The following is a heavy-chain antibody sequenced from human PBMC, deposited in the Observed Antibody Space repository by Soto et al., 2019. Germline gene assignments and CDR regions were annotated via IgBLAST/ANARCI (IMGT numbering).Heavy chain of an antibody. D-gene: IGHD3-3*01. J-gene: IGHJ4*02. Sequence: QVQLQESGPGLVKPSETLSLTCTVSGGSVSSGSYYWSWIRQPPGQGLEWIGYIYYSRSTNYNPSLKSPPTISVDTSKNQFSLELSSVTAADTAVYYCARGPYYDFWSGYYTGIYFDYWGQGTLVTVSS. CDR3: ARGPYYDFWSGYYTGIYFDY. CDR2: IYYSRST. CDR1: GGSVSSGSYY. V-gene: IGHV4-61*01.